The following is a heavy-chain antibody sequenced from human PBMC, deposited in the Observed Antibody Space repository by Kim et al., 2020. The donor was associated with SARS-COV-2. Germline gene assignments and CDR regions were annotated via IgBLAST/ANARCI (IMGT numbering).Heavy chain of an antibody. CDR3: ARDVGGSYLFDY. J-gene: IGHJ4*02. V-gene: IGHV1-2*02. CDR1: GYTFTGYY. CDR2: INPNSGGT. Sequence: ASVKVSCKASGYTFTGYYMHWVRQAPGQGLEWMGWINPNSGGTNYAQKFQGRVTMTRDTSISTAYMELSRLRSDDTAVYYCARDVGGSYLFDYWGQGTLVTVSS. D-gene: IGHD1-26*01.